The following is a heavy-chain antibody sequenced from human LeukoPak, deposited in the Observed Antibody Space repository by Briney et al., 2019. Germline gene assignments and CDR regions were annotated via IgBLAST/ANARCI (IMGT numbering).Heavy chain of an antibody. CDR1: GGSISSGGYY. D-gene: IGHD3-16*01. Sequence: PSQTLSLTCSVSGGSISSGGYYWSWIRQHPGKGLEWIGYIYYSGSTYYNPSLKSRVTMSLDTSKNQFSLKLSSVTAADTAVYYCAGDSMITFGGVTPNPDHRYFDLWGRGTLVTVSS. CDR2: IYYSGST. V-gene: IGHV4-31*03. J-gene: IGHJ2*01. CDR3: AGDSMITFGGVTPNPDHRYFDL.